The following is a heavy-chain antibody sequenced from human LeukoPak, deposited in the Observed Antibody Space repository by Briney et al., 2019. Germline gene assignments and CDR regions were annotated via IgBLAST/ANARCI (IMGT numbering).Heavy chain of an antibody. D-gene: IGHD1-26*01. CDR2: ISSSGSTI. V-gene: IGHV3-11*04. J-gene: IGHJ6*03. CDR1: GFTFSDYY. Sequence: GSLRLSCAASGFTFSDYYMNWIRQAPGKGLEWVSYISSSGSTIYYADSVKGRFTISRDNAKNSLYLQMNSLRAEDTAVYYCARRGPSGCRYMDVWGKGTTVTVSS. CDR3: ARRGPSGCRYMDV.